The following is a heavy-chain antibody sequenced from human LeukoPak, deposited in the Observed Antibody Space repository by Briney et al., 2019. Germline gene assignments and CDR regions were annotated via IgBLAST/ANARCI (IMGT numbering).Heavy chain of an antibody. Sequence: ASVKVSCKASGGTFSSYAISWVRQAPGQGLEWMGGIIPIFGTANYAQKFQGRVTITTDESTSTAYMELSSLRSEDTAVYYCAIDGYDSSGYCYYWGQGTLVTVSS. V-gene: IGHV1-69*05. J-gene: IGHJ4*02. CDR2: IIPIFGTA. CDR1: GGTFSSYA. D-gene: IGHD3-22*01. CDR3: AIDGYDSSGYCYY.